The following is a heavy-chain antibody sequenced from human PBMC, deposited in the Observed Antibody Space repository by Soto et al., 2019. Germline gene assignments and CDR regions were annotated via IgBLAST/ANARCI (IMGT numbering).Heavy chain of an antibody. CDR3: AKVSAWLQFLLFDY. Sequence: GGSLRLSCAATGFTFSSYAMSWVRQAPGKGLEWVSAISGSGGSTYYADSVKGRFTISRDNSKDTLYLQMNSLRAEDTAVYYCAKVSAWLQFLLFDYWGQGTLVTVSS. CDR1: GFTFSSYA. D-gene: IGHD5-12*01. J-gene: IGHJ4*02. CDR2: ISGSGGST. V-gene: IGHV3-23*01.